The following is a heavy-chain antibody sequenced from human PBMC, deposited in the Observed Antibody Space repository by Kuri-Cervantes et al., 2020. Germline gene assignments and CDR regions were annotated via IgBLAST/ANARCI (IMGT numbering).Heavy chain of an antibody. V-gene: IGHV4-59*08. CDR3: AKHGEYGSGSYFRRYYYYYIDV. J-gene: IGHJ6*03. D-gene: IGHD3-10*01. CDR1: GGSIRTYY. CDR2: VYYSVST. Sequence: SETLSLTCSVSGGSIRTYYWSWIRQPPGKRLEWIGYVYYSVSTSYNPSLRSRVTISVDTSKNQFSLKLNSVTAADTAVYYCAKHGEYGSGSYFRRYYYYYIDVWGKGTTVTVSS.